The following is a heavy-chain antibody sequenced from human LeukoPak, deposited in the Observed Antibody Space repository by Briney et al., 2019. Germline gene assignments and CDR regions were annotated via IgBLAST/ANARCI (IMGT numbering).Heavy chain of an antibody. D-gene: IGHD3-22*01. CDR1: GFTFSSYA. Sequence: GGSLRLSCAASGFTFSSYAMSWVRQAPGKGLEWVSAISGSGGSTYYADSVKGRFTISRDNSKNTLYLQMNSLRAEDTAVYYCAKGMGGVVVVILDYWGQGTLVTVSS. CDR3: AKGMGGVVVVILDY. CDR2: ISGSGGST. V-gene: IGHV3-23*01. J-gene: IGHJ4*02.